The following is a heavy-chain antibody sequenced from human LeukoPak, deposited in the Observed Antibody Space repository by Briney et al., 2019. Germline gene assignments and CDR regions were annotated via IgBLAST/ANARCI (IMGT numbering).Heavy chain of an antibody. D-gene: IGHD1-1*01. V-gene: IGHV4-30-4*01. CDR3: ARSGPYISNAYYFDY. CDR1: GGSISSGDYY. Sequence: SETLSLTCTVSGGSISSGDYYWSWIRQPPGKGLEWIGYIYYSGSTYYNPSLKSRVTISVDMSKNQFSLKLSSVTAADTAVYYCARSGPYISNAYYFDYWGQGTLVTVSS. J-gene: IGHJ4*02. CDR2: IYYSGST.